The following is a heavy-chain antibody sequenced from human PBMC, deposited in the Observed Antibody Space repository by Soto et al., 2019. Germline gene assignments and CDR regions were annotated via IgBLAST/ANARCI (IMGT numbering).Heavy chain of an antibody. CDR2: IYYSGGT. Sequence: SETLSLTCTVSGGSISSYYWSWIRQPPGKGLEWIGYIYYSGGTNYNPSLKSRVTISVDTSKNQFSLKLSSVTAADTAVYYCARAAVMGGGYYYGMDVWGQGTTVTVSS. CDR3: ARAAVMGGGYYYGMDV. D-gene: IGHD3-16*01. J-gene: IGHJ6*02. V-gene: IGHV4-59*01. CDR1: GGSISSYY.